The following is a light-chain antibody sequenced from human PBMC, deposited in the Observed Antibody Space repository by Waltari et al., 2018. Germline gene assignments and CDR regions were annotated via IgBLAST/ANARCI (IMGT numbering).Light chain of an antibody. CDR2: AAT. J-gene: IGKJ4*01. CDR1: QSITTF. Sequence: DIQMTQYPSSLSASVGDRVTITCRASQSITTFLNWYQQKPGKAPKLLIYAATNLQSGVPSRFSGSGSGTDFTLTISSLQPEDFATYYCQQSYTTSEITFGGGSRVEIK. CDR3: QQSYTTSEIT. V-gene: IGKV1-39*01.